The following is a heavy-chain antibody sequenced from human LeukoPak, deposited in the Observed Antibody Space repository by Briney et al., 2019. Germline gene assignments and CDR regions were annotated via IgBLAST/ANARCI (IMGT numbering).Heavy chain of an antibody. J-gene: IGHJ4*02. Sequence: QPGGSLRLSCAASGFTFSSYAMSWVRQAPGKGLEWVSAISGSGGSTYYADSVKGPFTISRDNSKNTLYLQMNSLRAEDTAVYYCAKGSSGYWYYFDYWGQGTLVTVSS. CDR2: ISGSGGST. CDR1: GFTFSSYA. CDR3: AKGSSGYWYYFDY. V-gene: IGHV3-23*01. D-gene: IGHD3-22*01.